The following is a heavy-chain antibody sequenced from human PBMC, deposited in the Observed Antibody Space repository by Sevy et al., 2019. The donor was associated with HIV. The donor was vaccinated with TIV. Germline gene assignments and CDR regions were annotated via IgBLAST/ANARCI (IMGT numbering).Heavy chain of an antibody. CDR3: SRGLYYYDMRGHQEPGDY. D-gene: IGHD3-22*01. CDR1: GITLTPYW. CDR2: INSDGSST. J-gene: IGHJ4*02. Sequence: GGSLRLSCAASGITLTPYWMHWVRQVPGKGLVWVSRINSDGSSTSYAESVKGRFTISRDNGKNTVYLQMKSLRVEDTAVCFCSRGLYYYDMRGHQEPGDYWGQGVLVTVSS. V-gene: IGHV3-74*01.